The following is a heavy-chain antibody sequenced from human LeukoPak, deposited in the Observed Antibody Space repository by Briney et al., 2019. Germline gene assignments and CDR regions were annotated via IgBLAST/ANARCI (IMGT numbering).Heavy chain of an antibody. Sequence: ASVKVSCKASGYTFTSYGISWVRQAPGQGLEWMGWISAYNGNTNYAQKFQGRVTITADESTSTAYMELSSLRSEDTAVYYCARASMIVGLYGMDVWGQGTTVTVSS. CDR3: ARASMIVGLYGMDV. J-gene: IGHJ6*02. CDR2: ISAYNGNT. V-gene: IGHV1-18*01. CDR1: GYTFTSYG. D-gene: IGHD3-22*01.